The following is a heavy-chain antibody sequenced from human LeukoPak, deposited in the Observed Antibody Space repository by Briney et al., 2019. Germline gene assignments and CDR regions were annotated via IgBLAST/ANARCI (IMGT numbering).Heavy chain of an antibody. J-gene: IGHJ4*02. CDR3: AKGLWFGELLSHFDY. D-gene: IGHD3-10*01. CDR1: GFTFDDYA. V-gene: IGHV3-9*01. CDR2: ISWNSGSI. Sequence: GGSLRLSCAASGFTFDDYAIHWVRQAPGKGLEWVSGISWNSGSIGYADSVKGRFTISRDNAKNSLYLQMNSLRVEDTALYYCAKGLWFGELLSHFDYWGQGNLVTVSS.